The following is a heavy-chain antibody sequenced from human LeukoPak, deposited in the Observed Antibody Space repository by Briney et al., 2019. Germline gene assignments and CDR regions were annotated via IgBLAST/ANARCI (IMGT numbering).Heavy chain of an antibody. J-gene: IGHJ5*02. Sequence: SGGSLRLTCAASGFTFSTYAMTWVRQAPGKGLEWVSCISASGGDAGTYYADSVNGRFTISRDNSSNTLYLQMNSLRAEDTALYYCAKDFAPYGSGSYFTSWGQGTLVTVSS. D-gene: IGHD3-10*01. CDR1: GFTFSTYA. CDR3: AKDFAPYGSGSYFTS. CDR2: ISASGGDAGT. V-gene: IGHV3-23*01.